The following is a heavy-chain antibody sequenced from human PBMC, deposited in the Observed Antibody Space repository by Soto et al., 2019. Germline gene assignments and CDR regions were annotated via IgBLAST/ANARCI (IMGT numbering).Heavy chain of an antibody. V-gene: IGHV1-18*01. D-gene: IGHD3-22*01. J-gene: IGHJ4*02. Sequence: ASVKVSCKASGYTFSNYGITWVRQAPGQGLEWMGWISAYNGNTHFAQKFQGRVTMTTDTPTTSAFMELRSLRSDDTAVYYCARHKYHSSGPSAYWGQGTLVTVSS. CDR2: ISAYNGNT. CDR3: ARHKYHSSGPSAY. CDR1: GYTFSNYG.